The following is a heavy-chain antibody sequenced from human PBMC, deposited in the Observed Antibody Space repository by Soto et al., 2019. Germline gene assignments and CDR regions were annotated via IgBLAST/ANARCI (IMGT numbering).Heavy chain of an antibody. J-gene: IGHJ6*02. CDR3: ARAPPLYSSGWYDYYYYGMDV. Sequence: ASVKVSCKASGYTFTRYYMHWVRQAPGKGLEWMGIINPSGGSTSYAQKSQGRVTITADESTSTAYMELSSLRSEDTAVYYCARAPPLYSSGWYDYYYYGMDVWGQGTTVTVSS. D-gene: IGHD6-19*01. CDR1: GYTFTRYY. CDR2: INPSGGST. V-gene: IGHV1-46*01.